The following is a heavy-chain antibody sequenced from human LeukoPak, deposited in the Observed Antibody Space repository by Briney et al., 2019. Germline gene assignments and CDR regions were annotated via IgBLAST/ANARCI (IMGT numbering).Heavy chain of an antibody. J-gene: IGHJ4*02. CDR1: GFTFSSYA. V-gene: IGHV3-30-3*01. CDR3: ARDYPADY. CDR2: ISSDGSDK. Sequence: PGGSLRLSCAASGFTFSSYAMHWVRQAPGKGLDWVALISSDGSDKKYADSVKGRFTISRDNSKNTLYLQMHSLRVEDTAVYYCARDYPADYWGQGTLVTVSS.